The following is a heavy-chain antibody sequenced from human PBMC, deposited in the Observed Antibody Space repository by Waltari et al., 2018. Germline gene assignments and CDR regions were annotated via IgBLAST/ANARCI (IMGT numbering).Heavy chain of an antibody. CDR1: RFPFSDYW. D-gene: IGHD2-21*01. J-gene: IGHJ4*02. Sequence: EVQLVASGGGLVQPGGSLRRPCAASRFPFSDYWMHWVRQVPGKGLPWVSHVNSAGTGSSYADSVKGRFTISRDNARNILYLQMNSLTVEDTAVYYCARDTPGDGIDYWGQGTLVTVSP. V-gene: IGHV3-74*01. CDR3: ARDTPGDGIDY. CDR2: VNSAGTGS.